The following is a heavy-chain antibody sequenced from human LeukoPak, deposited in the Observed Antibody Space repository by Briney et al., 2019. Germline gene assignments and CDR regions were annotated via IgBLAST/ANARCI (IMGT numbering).Heavy chain of an antibody. CDR2: INHSGST. V-gene: IGHV4-34*01. D-gene: IGHD1-14*01. CDR3: ARVESAAGLDY. Sequence: PSETLSLTCAVYGGSFSGYYWSWIRQPPGKGLEWIGEINHSGSTNYNPSLRSRVTISVDTSKNQFSLKLSSVTAADTAVYYCARVESAAGLDYWGQGTLVTVSS. J-gene: IGHJ4*02. CDR1: GGSFSGYY.